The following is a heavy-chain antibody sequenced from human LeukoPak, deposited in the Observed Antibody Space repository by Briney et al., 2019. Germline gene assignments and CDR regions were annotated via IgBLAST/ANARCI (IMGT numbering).Heavy chain of an antibody. J-gene: IGHJ4*02. CDR3: ARVYSGSYGY. Sequence: ASETLSLTCAVYGGSFSDSYWSRIRQSPGKGLEWIGEINHSGSTNYNPSLKSRVTISVDTSKNQFSLKLSSVTAADTAVYYCARVYSGSYGYWGQGTLVTVSS. CDR1: GGSFSDSY. V-gene: IGHV4-34*01. CDR2: INHSGST. D-gene: IGHD1-26*01.